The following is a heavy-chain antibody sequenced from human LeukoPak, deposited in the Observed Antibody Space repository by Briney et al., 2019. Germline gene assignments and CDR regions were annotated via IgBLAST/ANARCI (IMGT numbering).Heavy chain of an antibody. Sequence: GGPLRLSCAASGFPYSDDYMRWIRQAPGKKLEGVSYISSSGSSIYYGDSVKGRFTISRDNAKNSLYLQMNSLRADDTAMYYCARLKYTSSWHYFFDDWGQGTLVTVSS. J-gene: IGHJ4*02. CDR2: ISSSGSSI. V-gene: IGHV3-11*04. CDR1: GFPYSDDY. CDR3: ARLKYTSSWHYFFDD. D-gene: IGHD6-13*01.